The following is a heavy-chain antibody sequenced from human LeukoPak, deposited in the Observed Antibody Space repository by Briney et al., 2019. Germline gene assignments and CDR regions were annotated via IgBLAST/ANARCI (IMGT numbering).Heavy chain of an antibody. J-gene: IGHJ5*02. V-gene: IGHV4-59*01. Sequence: SETLSLTCTVSGGSISSYYWSWTRQPPGKGLEWIGYIYYSGSTNYNPSLKSRVTISVDTSKNQFSLKLSSVTAADTAVYYCARVSRNNWFDPWGQGTLVTVSS. CDR3: ARVSRNNWFDP. CDR2: IYYSGST. D-gene: IGHD2-2*01. CDR1: GGSISSYY.